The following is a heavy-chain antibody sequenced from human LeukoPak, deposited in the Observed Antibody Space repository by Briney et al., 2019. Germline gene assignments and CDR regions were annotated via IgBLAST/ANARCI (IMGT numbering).Heavy chain of an antibody. CDR1: GGSISGYY. D-gene: IGHD6-13*01. J-gene: IGHJ4*02. CDR3: ARGLRIAAAGFDY. CDR2: IYNSGST. V-gene: IGHV4-59*12. Sequence: PSETLSLTCTVSGGSISGYYWSWIRQPPGKGLEWIGYIYNSGSTNYNPSLKSRVIILVDTSENRFSLKLSSVTAADTAVYYCARGLRIAAAGFDYWGQGTLVTVSS.